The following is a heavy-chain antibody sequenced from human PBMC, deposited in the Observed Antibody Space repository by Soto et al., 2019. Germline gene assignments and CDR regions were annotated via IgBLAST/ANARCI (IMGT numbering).Heavy chain of an antibody. CDR1: GFTFGDYA. CDR2: IRSKAYGGTT. Sequence: GGSLRLSCTASGFTFGDYAMSWFRQAPGKGLEWVGFIRSKAYGGTTEYAASVKGRFTISRDDSKSIAYLQMNSLKTEDTAVYYCTRAPRGSSGYADYWGQGTLVTVSS. V-gene: IGHV3-49*03. D-gene: IGHD3-22*01. J-gene: IGHJ4*02. CDR3: TRAPRGSSGYADY.